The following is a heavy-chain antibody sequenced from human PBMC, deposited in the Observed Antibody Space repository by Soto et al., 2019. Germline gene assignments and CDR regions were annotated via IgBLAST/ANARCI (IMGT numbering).Heavy chain of an antibody. V-gene: IGHV3-23*01. CDR2: ISGSGGST. CDR1: GFTFSSYA. CDR3: ATRNHYYDSSGYYRDY. D-gene: IGHD3-22*01. J-gene: IGHJ4*02. Sequence: GSLRLSCAASGFTFSSYAMSWVRQAPGKGLEWVSAISGSGGSTYYADSVKGRFTISRDNSKNTLYLQMNSLRAEDTAVYYCATRNHYYDSSGYYRDYWGQGTLVTVSS.